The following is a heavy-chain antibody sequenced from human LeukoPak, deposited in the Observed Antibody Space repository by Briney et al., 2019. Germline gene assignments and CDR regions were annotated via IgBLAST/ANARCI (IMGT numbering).Heavy chain of an antibody. CDR1: GFAFSSYA. CDR3: AKDATPTGVAEFDN. D-gene: IGHD6-19*01. CDR2: ISDGGSTT. J-gene: IGHJ4*02. Sequence: PGGSLRLSCAASGFAFSSYAMSWVRQAPGKGLEWVAGISDGGSTTYYADSVKGRFTISRDNSRSTLHLQMNSLRAEDTAVYYCAKDATPTGVAEFDNWGQGSLVTVSS. V-gene: IGHV3-23*01.